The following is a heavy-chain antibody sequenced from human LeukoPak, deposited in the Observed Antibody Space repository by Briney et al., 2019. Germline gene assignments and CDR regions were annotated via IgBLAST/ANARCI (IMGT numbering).Heavy chain of an antibody. J-gene: IGHJ4*02. Sequence: EASVKVSCKASGGTFSSYTISWVRQAPGQGLEWMGRIIPILGIANYAQKFQGRVTITADKSTSTAYMELSSRRSEDTAVYYWLRNYYESRGYYYGGGDYWGQGTLVTVSS. CDR3: LRNYYESRGYYYGGGDY. CDR2: IIPILGIA. CDR1: GGTFSSYT. V-gene: IGHV1-69*02. D-gene: IGHD3-22*01.